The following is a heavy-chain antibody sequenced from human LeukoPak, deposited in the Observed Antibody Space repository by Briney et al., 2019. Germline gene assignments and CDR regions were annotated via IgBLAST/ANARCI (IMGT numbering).Heavy chain of an antibody. CDR2: INHSGST. V-gene: IGHV4-34*01. J-gene: IGHJ4*02. CDR3: ARVPSPNLN. CDR1: GGSFSGYY. Sequence: PSETLSLTCAVYGGSFSGYYWSWIRQPPGKGLEWIGEINHSGSTNYNPSLKSRVTISVDTSKNQFSLKLSSVTAADTAVYYCARVPSPNLNWGQGTLVTVSS.